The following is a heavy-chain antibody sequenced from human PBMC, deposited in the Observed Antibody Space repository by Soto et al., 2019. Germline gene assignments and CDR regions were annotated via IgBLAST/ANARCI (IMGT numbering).Heavy chain of an antibody. CDR1: GGTFNTYA. CDR2: ISPMFGAA. V-gene: IGHV1-69*19. CDR3: AREVQVHTPAFVY. J-gene: IGHJ4*02. D-gene: IGHD3-10*01. Sequence: QVQLVQSGAEMKKPGSSVKVSCQSSGGTFNTYAMNWVRQAPGQGPEWMGDISPMFGAANYAPKFQGRVTITADESTGTAYLQLSSLPSEETAIYFCAREVQVHTPAFVYWGQGTLVTVSS.